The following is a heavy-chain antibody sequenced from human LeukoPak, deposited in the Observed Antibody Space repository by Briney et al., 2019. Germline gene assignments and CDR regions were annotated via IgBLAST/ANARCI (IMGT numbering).Heavy chain of an antibody. CDR2: IRYDGSNK. V-gene: IGHV3-30*02. J-gene: IGHJ4*02. Sequence: PGGSLRLSCAASGFTFSSYGMHWVRQAPGKGLEWVAFIRYDGSNKYYADSVKGRFTISRDNSKNTLYLQMNSLRAEDTAVYYCAKDQAPAVGDSGAVLWFGELTFDYWGQGTLVTVSS. D-gene: IGHD3-10*01. CDR3: AKDQAPAVGDSGAVLWFGELTFDY. CDR1: GFTFSSYG.